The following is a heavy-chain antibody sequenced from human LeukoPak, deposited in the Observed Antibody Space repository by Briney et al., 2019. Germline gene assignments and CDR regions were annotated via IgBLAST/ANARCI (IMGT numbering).Heavy chain of an antibody. Sequence: PGESLKISCKGSGYSFTSYWIGWVRQMPGKGLEWMGIIYPGDSDTRYTPSFQGQVTISADKSISTAYLQWSSLKASDTAMYYCARRGQQLIDYFDYWGQGTLVTVSS. CDR3: ARRGQQLIDYFDY. CDR2: IYPGDSDT. J-gene: IGHJ4*02. D-gene: IGHD6-13*01. CDR1: GYSFTSYW. V-gene: IGHV5-51*01.